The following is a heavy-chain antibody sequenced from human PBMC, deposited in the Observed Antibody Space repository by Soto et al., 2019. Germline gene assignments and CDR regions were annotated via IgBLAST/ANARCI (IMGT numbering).Heavy chain of an antibody. J-gene: IGHJ4*02. V-gene: IGHV4-61*01. CDR2: IYYSGST. CDR3: ARLDCISNSCHFDY. Sequence: SETLSLTCTVSGGSVSSSSYSWSWIRQPPGKGLEWIGYIYYSGSTNHNPSLESRVTIFVDTSKNQFSLKLRSVTAADTAVYYCARLDCISNSCHFDYWGQGTLVTVSS. D-gene: IGHD2-2*01. CDR1: GGSVSSSSYS.